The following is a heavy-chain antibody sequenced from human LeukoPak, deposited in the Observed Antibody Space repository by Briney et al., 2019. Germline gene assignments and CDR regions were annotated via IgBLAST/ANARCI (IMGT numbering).Heavy chain of an antibody. CDR2: IRSSSSTI. CDR1: GSTFSSYS. D-gene: IGHD3-22*01. Sequence: GGSLRLSCAASGSTFSSYSMNWVRQAPGKGLEWVSYIRSSSSTIYYADSVKGRFTISRDNAKNSLYLQMNSLRAEDTAVYYCARDPLSYYYDSSGYPYYFDYWGQGTLVTVSS. J-gene: IGHJ4*02. V-gene: IGHV3-48*04. CDR3: ARDPLSYYYDSSGYPYYFDY.